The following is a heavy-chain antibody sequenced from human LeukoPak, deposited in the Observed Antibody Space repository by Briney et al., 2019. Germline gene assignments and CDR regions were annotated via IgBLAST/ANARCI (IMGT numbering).Heavy chain of an antibody. CDR2: INPNSGGT. CDR3: ARDQLERPENWFDP. D-gene: IGHD1-1*01. Sequence: ASMKVSCKASGYTFTGYYMHWVRQAPGQGLEWTGWINPNSGGTNYAQKFQGRVTMTRDTSISTAYMELSRLRSDDTAVYYCARDQLERPENWFDPWGQGTLVTVSS. J-gene: IGHJ5*02. V-gene: IGHV1-2*02. CDR1: GYTFTGYY.